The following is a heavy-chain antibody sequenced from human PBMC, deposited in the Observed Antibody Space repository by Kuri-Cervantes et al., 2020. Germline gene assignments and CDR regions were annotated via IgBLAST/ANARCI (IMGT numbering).Heavy chain of an antibody. J-gene: IGHJ5*02. Sequence: ASVKVSCKASGYTFTGYYMHWVRQAPGQGLEWMGIINPNSGGTNYAQKFQGRVTMTRDTSISTAYMELSRLRSDDTAVYYCARAGDGDYYDSSGYYDSSTWFDPWGQGTLVTVSS. D-gene: IGHD3-22*01. CDR2: INPNSGGT. CDR1: GYTFTGYY. V-gene: IGHV1-2*02. CDR3: ARAGDGDYYDSSGYYDSSTWFDP.